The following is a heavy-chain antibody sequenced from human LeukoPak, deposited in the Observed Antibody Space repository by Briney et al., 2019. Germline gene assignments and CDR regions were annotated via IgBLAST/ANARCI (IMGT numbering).Heavy chain of an antibody. Sequence: GASVKVSCKASGYTFTSYYMHWVRQAPGQGLEWMGIINPSGGSTSYAQKFQGRVTMTRDTSTSTVYMELSSLRSEDTAVYYCARAGRVVVAATHLDFWGQGTLVTVSS. D-gene: IGHD2-15*01. CDR2: INPSGGST. J-gene: IGHJ4*02. CDR3: ARAGRVVVAATHLDF. V-gene: IGHV1-46*03. CDR1: GYTFTSYY.